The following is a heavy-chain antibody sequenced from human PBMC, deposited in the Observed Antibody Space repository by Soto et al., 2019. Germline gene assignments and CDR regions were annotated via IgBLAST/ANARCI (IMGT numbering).Heavy chain of an antibody. CDR3: AKGGMNSGWYGELDY. CDR2: ISGSGGST. J-gene: IGHJ4*02. D-gene: IGHD6-19*01. V-gene: IGHV3-23*01. Sequence: EVQLLESGGGLVQPGGSLRLSCAASGFTFSSYAMSWVRRAPGKGLEWVSAISGSGGSTYYADSVKGRFTISRDNSKNTLYLQMNSLRAEDTAVYYCAKGGMNSGWYGELDYWGQGTLVTVSS. CDR1: GFTFSSYA.